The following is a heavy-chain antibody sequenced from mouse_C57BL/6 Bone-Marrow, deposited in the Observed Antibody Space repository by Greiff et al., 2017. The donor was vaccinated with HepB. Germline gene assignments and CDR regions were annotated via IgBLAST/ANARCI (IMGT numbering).Heavy chain of an antibody. CDR2: IYPGDGDT. CDR1: GYAFSSYW. Sequence: VQVVESGAELVKPGASVKISCKASGYAFSSYWMNWVKQRPGKGLEWIGQIYPGDGDTNYNGKFKGKATLTADKSSSTAYMQLSSLTSEDSAVYFCARTLLIYYGNLGWYFDVWGTGTTVTVSS. D-gene: IGHD2-1*01. V-gene: IGHV1-80*01. CDR3: ARTLLIYYGNLGWYFDV. J-gene: IGHJ1*03.